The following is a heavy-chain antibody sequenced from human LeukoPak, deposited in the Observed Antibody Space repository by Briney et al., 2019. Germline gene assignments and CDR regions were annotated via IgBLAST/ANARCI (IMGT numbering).Heavy chain of an antibody. D-gene: IGHD2-2*01. CDR2: ISSSGSTI. V-gene: IGHV3-48*03. J-gene: IGHJ5*02. CDR1: GLTFSSYE. Sequence: PGGSLRLSCAASGLTFSSYEMNWVRQAPGKGLEWVSYISSSGSTIYYADSVKGRFTISGDNAKNSLYLQMNSLRAEDTAVYYCARDPIPRIVVVPAAMSNWFDPWGQGTLVTVSS. CDR3: ARDPIPRIVVVPAAMSNWFDP.